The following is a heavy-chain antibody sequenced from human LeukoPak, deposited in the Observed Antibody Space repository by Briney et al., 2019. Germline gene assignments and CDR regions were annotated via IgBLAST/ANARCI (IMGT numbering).Heavy chain of an antibody. CDR1: GGSINNYY. CDR2: ISYSGST. D-gene: IGHD2-2*01. Sequence: SETLSLTCTVSGGSINNYYWSWIRQPPGKGLEWIGFISYSGSTNYNPSLKSRVTISVDTSKNHFSLKLSSVTAADTAVYYCARDPYCSSTSCYGNVWGKGTTVTVSS. V-gene: IGHV4-59*01. J-gene: IGHJ6*04. CDR3: ARDPYCSSTSCYGNV.